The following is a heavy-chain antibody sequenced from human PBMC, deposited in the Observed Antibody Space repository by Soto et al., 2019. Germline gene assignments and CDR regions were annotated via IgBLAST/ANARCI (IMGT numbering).Heavy chain of an antibody. V-gene: IGHV4-4*02. J-gene: IGHJ4*02. CDR3: AKTRSVRGDLRYFDY. CDR2: IYHSGST. CDR1: VSSISSSNW. Sequence: SETLSLTCAVSVSSISSSNWWSWVRQPPGKGLEWIGEIYHSGSTNYNPSLKSRVTISVDKSKNQFSLKLSSVTAADTAVYYCAKTRSVRGDLRYFDYWGQGTLVTVSS. D-gene: IGHD3-10*01.